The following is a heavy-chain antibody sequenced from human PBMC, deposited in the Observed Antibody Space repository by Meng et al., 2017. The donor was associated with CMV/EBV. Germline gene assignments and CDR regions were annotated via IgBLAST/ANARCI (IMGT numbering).Heavy chain of an antibody. CDR3: ARLSGPQYYYDSSGYYNY. D-gene: IGHD3-22*01. V-gene: IGHV1-18*01. CDR2: ISPYNGNT. CDR1: GYTFTSYG. J-gene: IGHJ4*02. Sequence: ASVKVSCKASGYTFTSYGISWVRQAPGQGLEWMGWISPYNGNTNYAQKLQGRVTMTTDTSTSTAYMELRSLRSDDTAVYYCARLSGPQYYYDSSGYYNYWGQGTLVTVSS.